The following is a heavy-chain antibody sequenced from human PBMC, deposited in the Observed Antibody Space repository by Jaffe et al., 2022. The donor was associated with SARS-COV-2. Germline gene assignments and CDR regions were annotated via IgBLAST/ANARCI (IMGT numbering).Heavy chain of an antibody. D-gene: IGHD1-26*01. CDR1: GFTFSSYG. CDR3: ARDRKWELLYYFDY. Sequence: QVQLVESGGGVVQPGRSLRLSCAASGFTFSSYGMHWVRQAPGKGLEWVAVIWYDGSNKYYADSVKGRFTISRDNSKNTLYLQMNSLRAEDTAVYYCARDRKWELLYYFDYWGQGTLVTVSS. V-gene: IGHV3-33*01. CDR2: IWYDGSNK. J-gene: IGHJ4*02.